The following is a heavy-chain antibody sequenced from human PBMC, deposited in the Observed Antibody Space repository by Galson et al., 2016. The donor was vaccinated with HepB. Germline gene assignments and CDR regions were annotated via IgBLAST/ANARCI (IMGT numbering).Heavy chain of an antibody. CDR1: GFAVSSSY. CDR2: IYSGGET. J-gene: IGHJ4*02. Sequence: SLRLSCAASGFAVSSSYMNWVRQAPGKGLEWISIIYSGGETHYADSVKGRFTISRDNSKNTLDLQMNSLGAEDTAVYYCAKDKSIGGGSFYYWGQGTLVTVSS. V-gene: IGHV3-53*01. D-gene: IGHD3-10*01. CDR3: AKDKSIGGGSFYY.